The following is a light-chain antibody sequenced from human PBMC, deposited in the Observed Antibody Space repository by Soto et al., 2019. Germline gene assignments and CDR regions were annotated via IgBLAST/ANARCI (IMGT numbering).Light chain of an antibody. J-gene: IGLJ2*01. CDR3: SSFTSSSVVV. V-gene: IGLV2-14*01. CDR1: SSGVGGYNY. Sequence: QSALTQPASVSGSPGQSITISCTGTSSGVGGYNYVSWYQQHPGKAPKLVIYGVTNRPSGVSNRFSGSKSGTTASLTISGLQAEDEADYYCSSFTSSSVVVFGGGPKLTVL. CDR2: GVT.